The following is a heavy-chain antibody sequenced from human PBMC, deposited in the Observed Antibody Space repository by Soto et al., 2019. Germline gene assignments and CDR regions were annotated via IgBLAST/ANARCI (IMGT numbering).Heavy chain of an antibody. CDR2: ISPYKGKT. V-gene: IGHV1-18*01. CDR1: GYTFSSIG. D-gene: IGHD3-10*02. Sequence: ASVKVSCKAAGYTFSSIGISWVRQAPGQGLEWMGLISPYKGKTYYEKRLQGRVTMTTDTSTSTAYMELRSLRSEDTAVYYCGRDWVCSVNYYTHXWCHGTIVTVS. J-gene: IGHJ5*02. CDR3: GRDWVCSVNYYTHX.